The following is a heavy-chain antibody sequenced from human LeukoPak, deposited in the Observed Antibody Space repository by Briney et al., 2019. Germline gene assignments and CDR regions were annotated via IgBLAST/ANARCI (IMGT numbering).Heavy chain of an antibody. J-gene: IGHJ4*02. CDR3: ARGGYSLRFVFDY. Sequence: HTGGSLRLSCAASGFTFSRNGMTWVRQAPGKGLEWVSAISGSGGSTYYADSVKGRFTISRDNSKNTLYLQMNSLRAEDTAVYYCARGGYSLRFVFDYWGQGTLVTVSS. CDR2: ISGSGGST. CDR1: GFTFSRNG. V-gene: IGHV3-23*01. D-gene: IGHD3-22*01.